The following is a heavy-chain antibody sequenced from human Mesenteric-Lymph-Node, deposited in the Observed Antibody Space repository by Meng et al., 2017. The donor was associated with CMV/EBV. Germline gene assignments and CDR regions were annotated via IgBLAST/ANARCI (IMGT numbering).Heavy chain of an antibody. J-gene: IGHJ6*02. V-gene: IGHV3-48*04. D-gene: IGHD6-13*01. CDR3: ARDLSRAAAGPVGMDYGMDV. CDR1: GFTFSSYS. Sequence: GESLKISCAASGFTFSSYSMNWVRQAPGKGLEWVSYISSSSTIYYADSVKGRFTISRDNAKNSLYLQMNSLRAEDTAVYYCARDLSRAAAGPVGMDYGMDVWGQGTTVTVSS. CDR2: ISSSSTI.